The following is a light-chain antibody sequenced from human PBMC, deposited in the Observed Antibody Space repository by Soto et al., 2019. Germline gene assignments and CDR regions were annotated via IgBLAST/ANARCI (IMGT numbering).Light chain of an antibody. CDR1: QSVLYSSNNKNY. Sequence: DILVTQSHDSLAVSRGERATLNCKSSQSVLYSSNNKNYLAWYQQKPGQPPKALIYWASTRESGVPDRFSGSGSGTDFTLTISRLEPEDSAVYYCQQYGSSPWTFAQRAKVDI. CDR3: QQYGSSPWT. J-gene: IGKJ1*01. V-gene: IGKV4-1*01. CDR2: WAS.